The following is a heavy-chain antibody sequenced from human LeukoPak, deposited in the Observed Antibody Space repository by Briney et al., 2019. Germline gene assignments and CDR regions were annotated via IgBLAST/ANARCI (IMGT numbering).Heavy chain of an antibody. CDR2: IYYSGST. Sequence: SETLSLTCTVSGGSISSTNYYWGWIRQPPGKGLEWIGSIYYSGSTYYNPSLKSRVTISVDTSKNQFSLKLSSVTAADTAVYYCARLLRITIFGVDPPPHYMDVWGKGTTVTVSS. CDR3: ARLLRITIFGVDPPPHYMDV. V-gene: IGHV4-39*07. D-gene: IGHD3-3*01. J-gene: IGHJ6*03. CDR1: GGSISSTNYY.